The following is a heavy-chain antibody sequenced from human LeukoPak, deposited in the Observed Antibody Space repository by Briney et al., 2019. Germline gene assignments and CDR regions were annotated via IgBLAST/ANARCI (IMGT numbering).Heavy chain of an antibody. V-gene: IGHV4-4*02. D-gene: IGHD2-2*01. CDR3: VRSGGYCGTTTCHVEYFDL. Sequence: PSGTLSLTCAVSGGSISSSNWWSWVRQPPGKGLEWIGEIYHSGSTNYNPSLKSRVTILFDKSKNQFSLKLSSVTAADTAVYYCVRSGGYCGTTTCHVEYFDLWGRGTLVTVSS. CDR2: IYHSGST. CDR1: GGSISSSNW. J-gene: IGHJ2*01.